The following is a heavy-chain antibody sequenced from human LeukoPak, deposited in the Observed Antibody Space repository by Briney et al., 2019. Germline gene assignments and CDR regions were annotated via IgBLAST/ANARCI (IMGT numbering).Heavy chain of an antibody. CDR2: FDPEDGET. Sequence: ASVKVSCKVSGYTLTELSMHWVRQAPGKGLEWMGGFDPEDGETIYAQKFQGRVTMTEDTSTDTAYMELSSLRSEDTAVYYCARSKVVVAATPLSDFDYWGQGTLVTVSS. J-gene: IGHJ4*02. CDR3: ARSKVVVAATPLSDFDY. V-gene: IGHV1-24*01. D-gene: IGHD2-15*01. CDR1: GYTLTELS.